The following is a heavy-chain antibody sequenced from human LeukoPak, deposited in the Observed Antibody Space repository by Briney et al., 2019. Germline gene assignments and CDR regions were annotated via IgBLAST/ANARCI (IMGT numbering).Heavy chain of an antibody. J-gene: IGHJ3*02. V-gene: IGHV1-69*13. CDR3: ARAGYYDSSGYYAQNAFDI. D-gene: IGHD3-22*01. CDR1: GGTFSSYA. CDR2: IIPIFGTA. Sequence: SVKVSCKASGGTFSSYAISWVRQAPGQGLEWMGGIIPIFGTADYAQKFQGRVTITADESTSTAYMELSSLRSEDTAVYYCARAGYYDSSGYYAQNAFDIWGQGTMVTVSS.